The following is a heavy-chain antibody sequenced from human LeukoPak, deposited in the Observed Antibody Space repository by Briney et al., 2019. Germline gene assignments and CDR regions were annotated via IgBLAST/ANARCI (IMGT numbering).Heavy chain of an antibody. V-gene: IGHV3-33*06. D-gene: IGHD4-11*01. CDR2: IWNDGTDK. Sequence: GGSLRLSCATSGFTFSHYGMHWVRQAPGKGLEWVAVIWNDGTDKYYGDSVKGRFTISRDNSKNTVYLQMNSLRVEDTAAYYCAKDAQRGFDFSNSLESWGQGTLVTVSS. J-gene: IGHJ4*02. CDR1: GFTFSHYG. CDR3: AKDAQRGFDFSNSLES.